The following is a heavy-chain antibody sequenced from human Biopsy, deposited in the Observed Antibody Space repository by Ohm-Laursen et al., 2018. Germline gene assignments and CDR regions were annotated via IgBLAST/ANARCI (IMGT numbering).Heavy chain of an antibody. CDR2: INHRGSA. Sequence: SDTLSLTWVVYGGSFSGYYWIWIRQPPGKGLEWIGEINHRGSASYNPSLKSRITVLVDTSKNQFSLKLRSVSAADTAVYFCARALDYYDPYYYYAMDVWGQGTSVTVSS. CDR3: ARALDYYDPYYYYAMDV. J-gene: IGHJ6*02. D-gene: IGHD3-16*01. CDR1: GGSFSGYY. V-gene: IGHV4-34*01.